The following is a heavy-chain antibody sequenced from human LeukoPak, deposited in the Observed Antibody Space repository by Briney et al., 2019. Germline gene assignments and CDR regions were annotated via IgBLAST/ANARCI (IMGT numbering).Heavy chain of an antibody. J-gene: IGHJ6*03. D-gene: IGHD3-22*01. V-gene: IGHV3-7*01. CDR3: ARGTMTYYYYYMDV. CDR2: IKPDGSDK. Sequence: PGGSLRLSCAASRFTFTAYWMTWVRQAPGKGLEWVAYIKPDGSDKYYVDSVKGRFTISRDNAENSVFLEMNSLRAEDTAVYFCARGTMTYYYYYMDVWGKGPRSPSP. CDR1: RFTFTAYW.